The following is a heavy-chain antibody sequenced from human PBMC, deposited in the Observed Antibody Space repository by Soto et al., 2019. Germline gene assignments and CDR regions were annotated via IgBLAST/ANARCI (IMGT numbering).Heavy chain of an antibody. V-gene: IGHV5-51*01. CDR3: ARLHYSIGWYTGDAFHI. D-gene: IGHD6-19*01. Sequence: PGEALKISCKGSGYSFTSYWLGWVRQMPGKGLEWMGIIYPGDSDTRYSPSFQGQVTISADKSISTAYLQWSSLKASDTAMYYCARLHYSIGWYTGDAFHIWGQGTMRTVSS. J-gene: IGHJ3*02. CDR1: GYSFTSYW. CDR2: IYPGDSDT.